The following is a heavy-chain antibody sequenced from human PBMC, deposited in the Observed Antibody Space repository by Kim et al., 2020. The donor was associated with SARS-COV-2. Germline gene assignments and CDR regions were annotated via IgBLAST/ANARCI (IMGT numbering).Heavy chain of an antibody. CDR3: ARDRSSGWYVGYFDY. D-gene: IGHD6-19*01. J-gene: IGHJ4*02. Sequence: PSLKSRITITVHTSKNQFSLKLSSVTAADSAVYYSARDRSSGWYVGYFDYWGQGTLVTVSS. V-gene: IGHV4-4*08.